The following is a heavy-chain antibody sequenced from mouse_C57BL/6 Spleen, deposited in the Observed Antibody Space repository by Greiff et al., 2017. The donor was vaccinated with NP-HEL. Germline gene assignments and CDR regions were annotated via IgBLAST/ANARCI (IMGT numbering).Heavy chain of an antibody. CDR3: ARCYSNYDYFDY. CDR2: IYPGGGYT. V-gene: IGHV1-63*01. CDR1: GYTFTNYW. D-gene: IGHD2-5*01. Sequence: QVQLQQSGAELVRPGTSVKMSCKASGYTFTNYWIGWAKQRPGHGLEWIGDIYPGGGYTNYHEQFKGQAPLTADKSSSTAYMHCSSLTSEDSAIYYCARCYSNYDYFDYWGQGTTLTVSS. J-gene: IGHJ2*01.